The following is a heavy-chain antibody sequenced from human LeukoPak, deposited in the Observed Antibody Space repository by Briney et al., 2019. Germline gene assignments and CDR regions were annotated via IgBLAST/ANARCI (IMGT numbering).Heavy chain of an antibody. J-gene: IGHJ4*02. V-gene: IGHV3-21*01. CDR2: ISSSSSYI. CDR3: ARGSVRFLEWLFRDY. CDR1: GFTFSSYI. Sequence: GGSLRLSCAASGFTFSSYIMNWVRQAPGKGLEWVSSISSSSSYIYYADSVKGRFTISRDNAKNSLYLQMNSLRAEDTAVYYCARGSVRFLEWLFRDYWGQGTLVTVSS. D-gene: IGHD3-3*01.